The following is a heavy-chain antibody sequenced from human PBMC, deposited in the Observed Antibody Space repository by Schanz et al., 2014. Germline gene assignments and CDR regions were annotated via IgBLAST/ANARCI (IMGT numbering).Heavy chain of an antibody. J-gene: IGHJ3*02. CDR1: GLNFDYYG. CDR2: ISSSGTSI. CDR3: AKDFFIGVARGVIISHDAIDI. Sequence: VQLVESGGGVVQPGRSLRLSCATSGLNFDYYGMNWVRQTPGKGLEWVSFISSSGTSIYYADSVKGRFTISRDNAKNSLYLQMNSLRAEDTAVYYCAKDFFIGVARGVIISHDAIDIWGQGTKVTVSS. D-gene: IGHD3-10*01. V-gene: IGHV3-48*01.